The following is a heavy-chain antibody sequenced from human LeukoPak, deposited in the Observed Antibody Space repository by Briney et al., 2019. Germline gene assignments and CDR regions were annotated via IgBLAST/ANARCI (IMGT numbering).Heavy chain of an antibody. CDR1: GFTFSSYG. CDR3: AKDINYDSAGYSH. J-gene: IGHJ4*02. Sequence: GRSLRLSCAASGFTFSSYGMHWVRQAPGKGLEWVAVISYDGSNKYYADSVKGRFTISRDNSKNTLYLQMNSLRPEDTAFYYCAKDINYDSAGYSHWGQGTLVTVSS. CDR2: ISYDGSNK. D-gene: IGHD3-22*01. V-gene: IGHV3-30*18.